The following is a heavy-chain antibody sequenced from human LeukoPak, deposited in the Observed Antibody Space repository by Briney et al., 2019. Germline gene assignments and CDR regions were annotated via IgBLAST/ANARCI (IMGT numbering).Heavy chain of an antibody. Sequence: ASVKVSCQASGYTFTNYGISWVRQAPGQGLAWVGWISAYYGNTNYAQKFQGTVTITTDTSTSTAYMELRSLRSDDTAVYYCAREGMATITRDAFDIWGQGTMVTVSS. CDR2: ISAYYGNT. D-gene: IGHD5-24*01. V-gene: IGHV1-18*01. J-gene: IGHJ3*02. CDR3: AREGMATITRDAFDI. CDR1: GYTFTNYG.